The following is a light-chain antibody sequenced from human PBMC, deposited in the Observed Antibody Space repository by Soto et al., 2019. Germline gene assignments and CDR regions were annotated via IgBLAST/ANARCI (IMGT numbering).Light chain of an antibody. Sequence: DLQMTQSPSTLSASVGHGVTITCRASQSIRNFLAWYQQKPGKAPKLLIYKASSLQSGVPSRFSGSGSGTEFTLTIRSLQPDDFATYYCQQYNSYPYTFGQGTNLEI. CDR3: QQYNSYPYT. CDR1: QSIRNF. V-gene: IGKV1-5*03. J-gene: IGKJ2*01. CDR2: KAS.